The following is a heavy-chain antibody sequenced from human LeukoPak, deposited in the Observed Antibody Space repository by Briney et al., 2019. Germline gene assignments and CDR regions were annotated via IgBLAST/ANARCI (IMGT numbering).Heavy chain of an antibody. D-gene: IGHD3-10*01. CDR1: GGSFSGYY. J-gene: IGHJ6*02. Sequence: PSETLSLTCAVYGGSFSGYYWNWIRQPAGKGLEWIGRIHSSGGTNYKPSLKSRLTMSVDTSKSQLSLKLSSVTAADTAVYYCARASYGSLMDVWGQGTTVTVSS. CDR3: ARASYGSLMDV. CDR2: IHSSGGT. V-gene: IGHV4-59*10.